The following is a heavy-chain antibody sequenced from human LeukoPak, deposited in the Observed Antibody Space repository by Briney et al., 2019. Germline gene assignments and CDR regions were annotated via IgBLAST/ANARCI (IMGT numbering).Heavy chain of an antibody. CDR2: IYRDGSA. CDR1: GFTASIYY. V-gene: IGHV3-66*01. Sequence: GGSLRLSCAVSGFTASIYYMTWVRQAPGKGLEWVSFIYRDGSANYADSVKGRFTISRDDSKNTVYLQMNSLEAEDTAVYYCARGPGWNYFDYWGQGTLVTVSS. J-gene: IGHJ4*02. CDR3: ARGPGWNYFDY. D-gene: IGHD2-15*01.